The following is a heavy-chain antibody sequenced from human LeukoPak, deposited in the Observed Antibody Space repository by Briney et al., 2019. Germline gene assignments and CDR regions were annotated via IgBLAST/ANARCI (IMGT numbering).Heavy chain of an antibody. CDR2: MNPNSGNT. V-gene: IGHV1-8*03. CDR3: ARLCYDSSGYYCPLDY. Sequence: GASVKVSCKASGYTFTSYDINWVRQATGQGLEWMGWMNPNSGNTGYAQKFQGRVTITRNTSISTAYMELSSLRSEDTAVYYCARLCYDSSGYYCPLDYWGQGTLVTVFS. D-gene: IGHD3-22*01. J-gene: IGHJ4*02. CDR1: GYTFTSYD.